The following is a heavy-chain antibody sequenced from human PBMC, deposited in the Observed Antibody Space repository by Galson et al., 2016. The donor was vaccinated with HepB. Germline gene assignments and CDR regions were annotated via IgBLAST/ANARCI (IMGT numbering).Heavy chain of an antibody. CDR3: ARDNTGWSLDQ. J-gene: IGHJ4*02. Sequence: SLRLSCAASGFTFNHYAMHWVRQAPGKGLEWVALISSDGSYTYYEASVKGRFAVSRDNSRNTLYLQMNSLRPEDTAVYFCARDNTGWSLDQWGQGSLVAASS. D-gene: IGHD6-19*01. CDR2: ISSDGSYT. CDR1: GFTFNHYA. V-gene: IGHV3-30*09.